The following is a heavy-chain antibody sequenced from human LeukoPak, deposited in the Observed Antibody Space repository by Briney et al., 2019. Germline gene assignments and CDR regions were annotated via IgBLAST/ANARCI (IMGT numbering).Heavy chain of an antibody. CDR1: GFTLSAYY. J-gene: IGHJ5*02. V-gene: IGHV3-11*01. CDR3: AGGYGSWNYSA. Sequence: PGGSLRLSCAASGFTLSAYYMSWIRQAPGGGVEWVSYITSSTISYAGSVKCRFTISRDNANNSLYPQMDSVRDEDTAVYSCAGGYGSWNYSAWGQGNLATVSA. D-gene: IGHD3-10*01. CDR2: ITSSTI.